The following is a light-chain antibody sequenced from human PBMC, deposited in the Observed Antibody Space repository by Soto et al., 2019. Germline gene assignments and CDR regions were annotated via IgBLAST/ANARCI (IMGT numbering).Light chain of an antibody. J-gene: IGLJ1*01. CDR2: EVS. Sequence: QSVLTQPASVSGSPGQSITISCTGTSSDVGSYNLVSWYQQHPGKAPKLMIYEVSKRPSGVSNRFSGSKSGNTASLTISGLQAEDEADYYCCSYAGTTYVFGNGTKVTVL. CDR3: CSYAGTTYV. V-gene: IGLV2-23*02. CDR1: SSDVGSYNL.